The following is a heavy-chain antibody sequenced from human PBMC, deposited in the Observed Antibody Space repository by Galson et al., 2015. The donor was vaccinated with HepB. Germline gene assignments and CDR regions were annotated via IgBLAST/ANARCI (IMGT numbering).Heavy chain of an antibody. CDR1: GGTFSSYA. CDR3: ARDRIPAGRAFDI. CDR2: IIPIFGTA. Sequence: SVKVSCKASGGTFSSYAISWVRQAPGQGLEWMGGIIPIFGTANYAQKFQGRVTITADESTSTAYMELSSLRSEDTAVYYCARDRIPAGRAFDIWGQGTMVTVSS. J-gene: IGHJ3*02. V-gene: IGHV1-69*13.